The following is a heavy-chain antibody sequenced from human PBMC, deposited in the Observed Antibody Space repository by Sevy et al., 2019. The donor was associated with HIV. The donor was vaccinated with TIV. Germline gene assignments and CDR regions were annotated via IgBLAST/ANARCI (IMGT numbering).Heavy chain of an antibody. CDR1: EFTFDDSA. CDR2: ISFNGGTI. D-gene: IGHD6-19*01. V-gene: IGHV3-9*01. Sequence: GGSLRLSCVASEFTFDDSAMHWIRQGPGKGLEWVTGISFNGGTIGYGDSVQGRFTISRDNDKNSLYLQMNNLRPEDTALYYCARDGRTGWYRCGYFDTWGQGTLVTVSS. J-gene: IGHJ4*02. CDR3: ARDGRTGWYRCGYFDT.